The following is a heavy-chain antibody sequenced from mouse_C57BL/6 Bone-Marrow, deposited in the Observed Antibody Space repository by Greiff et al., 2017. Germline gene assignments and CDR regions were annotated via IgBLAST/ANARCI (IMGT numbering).Heavy chain of an antibody. CDR2: IDPEDGET. V-gene: IGHV14-2*01. Sequence: EVHLVESGAELVKPGASVKLSCTASGFNIKDYYMHWVKQRTEQGLEWIGRIDPEDGETKYAPKFQGKATITADTSSNTAYLQLSSLTSEDTAVYYCASAVVAPYFDVWGTGTTVTVSS. CDR1: GFNIKDYY. J-gene: IGHJ1*03. CDR3: ASAVVAPYFDV. D-gene: IGHD1-1*01.